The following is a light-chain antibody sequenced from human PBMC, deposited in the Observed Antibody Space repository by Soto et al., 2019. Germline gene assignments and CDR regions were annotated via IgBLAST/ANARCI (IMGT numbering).Light chain of an antibody. V-gene: IGLV2-8*01. CDR2: DVS. J-gene: IGLJ2*01. CDR3: SSYISSTTLVV. Sequence: QSALTQPPSASGSPGQSVTISCTGTSSDIGGYNYVSWYQQHPGKAPKLMIYDVSERPSGVPDRFSGSKSGNTASLTVSGLQAEDEADYFCSSYISSTTLVVFGGGTKLTVL. CDR1: SSDIGGYNY.